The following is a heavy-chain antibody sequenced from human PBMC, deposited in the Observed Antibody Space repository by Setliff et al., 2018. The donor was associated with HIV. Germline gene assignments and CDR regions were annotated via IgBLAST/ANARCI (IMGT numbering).Heavy chain of an antibody. CDR3: VRVRVGGSLYFDF. J-gene: IGHJ4*02. V-gene: IGHV1-3*03. Sequence: ASVKVSCKASGYNFSSYALHWARQAPGQRLEWLGWMNAASGKTKNSEEFQNRISFTRDTSANIGYLEVTKLRSEDMAKYYCVRVRVGGSLYFDFWGQGTPVTVSS. D-gene: IGHD1-26*01. CDR1: GYNFSSYA. CDR2: MNAASGKT.